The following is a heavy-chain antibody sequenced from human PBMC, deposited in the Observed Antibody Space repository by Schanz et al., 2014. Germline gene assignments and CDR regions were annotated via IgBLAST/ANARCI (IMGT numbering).Heavy chain of an antibody. CDR1: GYTFTNYG. V-gene: IGHV7-4-1*02. CDR2: INPNTGNP. Sequence: QGLLVQSGGEVKKPGATVKVSCETSGYTFTNYGVSWVRRAPGQGLEWMGWINPNTGNPGYAQGFTGRVVFSFDTSGSTASLEISGLRAEDPAVYYGARARYGLDVWGQGTTVTVSS. J-gene: IGHJ6*02. CDR3: ARARYGLDV.